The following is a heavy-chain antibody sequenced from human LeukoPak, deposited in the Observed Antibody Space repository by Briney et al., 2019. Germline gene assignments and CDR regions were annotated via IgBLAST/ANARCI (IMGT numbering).Heavy chain of an antibody. Sequence: SETLTLTCTVSGGSISSGGYYWSWIRQHPGKGLDWIGYIYYSGSTYYNPSLNSRVTISVDTDKNQFSLKLSSVTAADTAVYYCARDLPHYYDRRGPDAFDIWGQGRMVTVYS. CDR3: ARDLPHYYDRRGPDAFDI. CDR1: GGSISSGGYY. V-gene: IGHV4-31*03. J-gene: IGHJ3*02. CDR2: IYYSGST. D-gene: IGHD3-22*01.